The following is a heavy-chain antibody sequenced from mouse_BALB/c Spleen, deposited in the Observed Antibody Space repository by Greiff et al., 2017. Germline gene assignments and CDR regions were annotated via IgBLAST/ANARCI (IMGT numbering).Heavy chain of an antibody. CDR3: ARERGDDYGYYFDY. CDR2: IDPANGNT. J-gene: IGHJ2*01. V-gene: IGHV14-3*02. CDR1: GFNIKDTY. Sequence: VQLQQSGAELVKPGASVKLSCTASGFNIKDTYMHWVKQRPEQGLEWIGRIDPANGNTKYDPKFQGKATITADTSSNTAYLQLSSLTSEDTAVYYCARERGDDYGYYFDYWGQGTTLTVSS. D-gene: IGHD2-4*01.